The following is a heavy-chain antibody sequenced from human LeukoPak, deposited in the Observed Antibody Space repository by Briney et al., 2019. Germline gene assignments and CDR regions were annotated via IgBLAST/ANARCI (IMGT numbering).Heavy chain of an antibody. J-gene: IGHJ4*02. D-gene: IGHD3-9*01. CDR3: AREGHEGDLFDWLLSPFDY. Sequence: GGSLRLSCAASGFTFSSYWMSWVRQAPGKGLEWVANIKQDGSEKYYVDSVKGRFTISRDNAENSLYLQMNSLRAEDTAVYYCAREGHEGDLFDWLLSPFDYWGQGTLVTVSS. CDR1: GFTFSSYW. CDR2: IKQDGSEK. V-gene: IGHV3-7*01.